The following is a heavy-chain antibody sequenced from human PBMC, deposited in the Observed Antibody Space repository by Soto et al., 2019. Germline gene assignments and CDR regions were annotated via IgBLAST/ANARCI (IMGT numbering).Heavy chain of an antibody. CDR1: GFTFSSYA. J-gene: IGHJ6*02. CDR2: ISYDGSNK. CDR3: AREHYGMDV. V-gene: IGHV3-30-3*01. Sequence: PGGSLRLSCAASGFTFSSYAMHWVRQAPGKGLEWVAVISYDGSNKYYADSVKGRFTISRDNSKNTLYLQMNSLRAEDTAVYYCAREHYGMDVWGQGTTVTVSS.